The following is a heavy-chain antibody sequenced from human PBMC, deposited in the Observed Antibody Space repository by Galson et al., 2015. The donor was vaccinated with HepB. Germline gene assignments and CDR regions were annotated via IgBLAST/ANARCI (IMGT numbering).Heavy chain of an antibody. CDR1: GFTFSTSA. CDR2: ISGNGYA. CDR3: AKNNSDSYGGGWFDP. Sequence: SLRLSCAASGFTFSTSAMSWVRQAPGKGLEWVSAISGNGYAYYAGSVKGRFIVSRDNSKNTLYLQMNSLSAEDTAFYYCAKNNSDSYGGGWFDPWGQGTLVTVSS. V-gene: IGHV3-23*01. D-gene: IGHD2-21*02. J-gene: IGHJ5*02.